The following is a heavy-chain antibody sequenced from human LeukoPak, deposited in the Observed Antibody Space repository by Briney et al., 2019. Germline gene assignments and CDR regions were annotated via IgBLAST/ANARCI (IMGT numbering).Heavy chain of an antibody. CDR1: GVAVSSSY. CDR3: AKPLGGATNRGAFDI. Sequence: GGSLRLSCAASGVAVSSSYMSWVRRAPGKGLEWVSIVYGDGFTYYVDSVKGRFTISRDNSKNTLYLQMNSLRAEDTAVYYCAKPLGGATNRGAFDIWGQGTMVTVSS. J-gene: IGHJ3*02. D-gene: IGHD1-26*01. V-gene: IGHV3-53*05. CDR2: VYGDGFT.